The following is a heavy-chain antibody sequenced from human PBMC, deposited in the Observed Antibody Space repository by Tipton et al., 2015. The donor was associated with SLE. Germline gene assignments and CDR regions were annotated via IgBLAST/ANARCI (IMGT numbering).Heavy chain of an antibody. CDR2: IYHSGST. CDR3: AREDYSNFYFDY. D-gene: IGHD4-11*01. V-gene: IGHV4-30-2*01. CDR1: GGSMSTDSYY. Sequence: TLSLTCTVSGGSMSTDSYYWSWIRQPAGKGLEWIGYIYHSGSTYYNPSLESRVTISVDRSKNQFSLNLNSVTAADTAVYYCAREDYSNFYFDYWGQGTLVTVSS. J-gene: IGHJ4*02.